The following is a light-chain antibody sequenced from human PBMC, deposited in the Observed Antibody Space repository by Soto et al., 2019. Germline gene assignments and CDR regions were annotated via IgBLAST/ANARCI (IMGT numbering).Light chain of an antibody. CDR1: SGHSSYA. Sequence: QPVLTQSPSASASLGASVKLTCTLSSGHSSYAIAWHQQQPEKGPRYLMKLSSDGSHSKGDGIPDRFSGSSSGAERDLTISGLQSEEEADYYCQTWDTGARVVFGGGTKLTVL. CDR3: QTWDTGARVV. J-gene: IGLJ2*01. V-gene: IGLV4-69*01. CDR2: LSSDGSH.